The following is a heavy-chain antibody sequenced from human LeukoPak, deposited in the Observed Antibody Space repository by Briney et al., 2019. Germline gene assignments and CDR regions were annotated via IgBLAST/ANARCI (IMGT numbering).Heavy chain of an antibody. Sequence: PSETLSLTCTVSGGSISSSSYYWGWIRQPPGKGLEWIGSIYYSGSTYYNPSLKSRVTISVDTSKNQFSLKLSSVTAADTVVYYCARLAAATSDYWGQGTLVTVSS. CDR2: IYYSGST. CDR1: GGSISSSSYY. J-gene: IGHJ4*02. V-gene: IGHV4-39*01. D-gene: IGHD6-13*01. CDR3: ARLAAATSDY.